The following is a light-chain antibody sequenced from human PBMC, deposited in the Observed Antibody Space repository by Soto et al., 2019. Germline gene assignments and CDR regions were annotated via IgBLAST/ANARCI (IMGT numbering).Light chain of an antibody. Sequence: QSALTQRASVSGSPGQSITISCTGITSDVGGYNYVSWYQQHPGKVPKLLIHEVSNRPSGVSNRFSGSKSGNTASLTISGLQAEDEADYYCLSKTSSISYVFGTGTKVTVL. J-gene: IGLJ1*01. V-gene: IGLV2-14*01. CDR2: EVS. CDR1: TSDVGGYNY. CDR3: LSKTSSISYV.